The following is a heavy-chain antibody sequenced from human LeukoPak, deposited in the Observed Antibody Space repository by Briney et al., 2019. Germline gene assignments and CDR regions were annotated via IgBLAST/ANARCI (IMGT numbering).Heavy chain of an antibody. CDR1: GFTFDDYA. J-gene: IGHJ3*02. CDR2: ISSSGSFI. CDR3: ARETLSANDAFDI. V-gene: IGHV3-48*03. Sequence: PGGSLRLSCAASGFTFDDYAMHWVRQAPGKGLEWVSYISSSGSFIYYADSLKGRFTISRDNAKNSLYLQMNSLRAEDTAVYYCARETLSANDAFDIWGQGTLVTVSS.